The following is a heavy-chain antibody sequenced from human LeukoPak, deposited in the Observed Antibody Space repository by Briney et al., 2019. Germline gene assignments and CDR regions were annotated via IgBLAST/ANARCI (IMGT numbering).Heavy chain of an antibody. D-gene: IGHD6-6*01. Sequence: GASVKVSCKASGYTFTSYDINWVRQATGQGLEWMGWMNPNSGNTGYAQKFQGRVTITRNTSISTAYMELSSLRSEDTAVYYCARGPPGSSSSPYYFDYWGQGTLVTVSS. CDR3: ARGPPGSSSSPYYFDY. CDR1: GYTFTSYD. J-gene: IGHJ4*02. CDR2: MNPNSGNT. V-gene: IGHV1-8*03.